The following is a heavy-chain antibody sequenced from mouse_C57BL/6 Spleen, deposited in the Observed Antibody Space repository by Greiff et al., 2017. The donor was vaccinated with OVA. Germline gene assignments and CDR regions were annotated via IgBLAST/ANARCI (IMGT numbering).Heavy chain of an antibody. CDR2: IDPEDGDT. J-gene: IGHJ2*01. V-gene: IGHV14-1*01. CDR1: GFNIKDYY. CDR3: TTPYYYGSSLYYFDY. D-gene: IGHD1-1*01. Sequence: VQLQQSGAELVRPGASVKLSCTASGFNIKDYYMHWVKQRPEQGLEWIGRIDPEDGDTEYAPKFQGKATMTADTSSNTAYLQLSSLTSEDTAVYYCTTPYYYGSSLYYFDYWGQGTTLTVSS.